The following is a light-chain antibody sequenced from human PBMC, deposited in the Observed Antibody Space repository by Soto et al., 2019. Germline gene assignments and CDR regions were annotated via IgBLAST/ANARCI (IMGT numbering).Light chain of an antibody. CDR3: QQYHNWPST. J-gene: IGKJ4*01. CDR2: GAS. V-gene: IGKV3-20*01. CDR1: QGVSSSS. Sequence: EIVLTQSPGTLSLSPGERATLSCRASQGVSSSSLAWYHQKPGQAPSLLIYGASRRATGIPDRFSGSGSGTDFTLTISSLQSEDFAVYYCQQYHNWPSTFGGGTKVDI.